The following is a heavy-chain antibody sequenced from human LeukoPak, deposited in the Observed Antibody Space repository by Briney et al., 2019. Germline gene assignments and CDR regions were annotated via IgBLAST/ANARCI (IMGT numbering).Heavy chain of an antibody. CDR1: GFTFDDYA. J-gene: IGHJ4*02. Sequence: GGSLRLSCAASGFTFDDYAMHWVRRAPGKGLEWVSGISWNSGSIGYADSVKGRFTISRDNAKNSLYLQMNSLRAEDTALYYCVKGYGPDYYGSGSPPGYWGQGTLVTVSS. V-gene: IGHV3-9*01. CDR2: ISWNSGSI. D-gene: IGHD3-10*01. CDR3: VKGYGPDYYGSGSPPGY.